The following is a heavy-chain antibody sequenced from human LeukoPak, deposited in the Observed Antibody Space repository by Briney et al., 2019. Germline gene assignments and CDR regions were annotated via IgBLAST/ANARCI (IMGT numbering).Heavy chain of an antibody. CDR3: ARLTGTTLRDY. J-gene: IGHJ4*02. CDR1: GYSFTNYA. V-gene: IGHV7-4-1*02. D-gene: IGHD1-7*01. Sequence: ASVKVSCKASGYSFTNYAMNWVRQAPGQGLEWMGWIHPSTGNPTYAQGFTGRFVFSLDTSVSTAYLQISSLKAEDTAVYYCARLTGTTLRDYWGQGTLVTVSP. CDR2: IHPSTGNP.